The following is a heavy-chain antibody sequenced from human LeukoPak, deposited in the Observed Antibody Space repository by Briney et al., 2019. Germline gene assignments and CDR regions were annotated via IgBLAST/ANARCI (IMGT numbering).Heavy chain of an antibody. J-gene: IGHJ4*02. CDR2: IYYDGTT. D-gene: IGHD3-10*01. CDR3: ARRHYGSGNIDS. Sequence: SETLSLACTVSGGSISSHYWSWIRQPPGEGLEWIGYIYYDGTTEYYPSLKSRVTISIDASKKQFSLKLRSVTAADTAVYYCARRHYGSGNIDSWGQGTLVTVSS. CDR1: GGSISSHY. V-gene: IGHV4-59*11.